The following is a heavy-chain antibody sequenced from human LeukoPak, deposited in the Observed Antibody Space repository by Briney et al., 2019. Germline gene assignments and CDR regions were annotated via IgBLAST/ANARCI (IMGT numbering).Heavy chain of an antibody. V-gene: IGHV3-23*01. CDR2: ISGSGGST. CDR3: AKPNTAMVYYYYYYYMDV. CDR1: GFTISRNA. J-gene: IGHJ6*03. D-gene: IGHD5-18*01. Sequence: PGGSVRLSCAASGFTISRNAMSWVRQAPGKGLECGSAISGSGGSTYYADSVKGRFTISRDNSKNTLYLQMNSLRAEDTAVYYCAKPNTAMVYYYYYYYMDVWGKGTTVTVSS.